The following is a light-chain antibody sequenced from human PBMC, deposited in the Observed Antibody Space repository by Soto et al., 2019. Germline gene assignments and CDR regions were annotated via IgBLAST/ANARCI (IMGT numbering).Light chain of an antibody. CDR3: QQYDNLAMYT. CDR2: DAS. J-gene: IGKJ2*01. Sequence: DIQMTQSPSSLSASVGDRVTITCQASQDISNYLNWYQQKPGKAPKLLIYDASNLETGVPSRFSGRGSGTDFTLTISSLQPEDIATYYCQQYDNLAMYTFGQGTKLEIK. V-gene: IGKV1-33*01. CDR1: QDISNY.